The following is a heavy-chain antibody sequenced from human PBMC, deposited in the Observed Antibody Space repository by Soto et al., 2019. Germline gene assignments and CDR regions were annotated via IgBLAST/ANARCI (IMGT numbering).Heavy chain of an antibody. CDR2: IIPIFGTA. Sequence: QVQLVQSGAEVKKPGSSVKVSCKASGGTFSSYAISWVRQAPGQGLEWMGGIIPIFGTANYAQKFQGRVTXTXDXXTRTAYMELSSLRSEDTAVYYCARDGYSYGLGFDPWGQGTLVTVSS. CDR1: GGTFSSYA. J-gene: IGHJ5*02. CDR3: ARDGYSYGLGFDP. V-gene: IGHV1-69*05. D-gene: IGHD5-18*01.